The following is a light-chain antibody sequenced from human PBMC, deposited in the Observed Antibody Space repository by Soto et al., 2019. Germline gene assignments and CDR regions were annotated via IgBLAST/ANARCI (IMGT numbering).Light chain of an antibody. Sequence: DIQMTQSPSSLSASVGDRVTITCRASQSINSYLNWYQHKPGKAPKVLIYAASSLQSGVPSRFSGSGSGTDFTLTISSLQPEDFATYYCQQLNNYPLTFGGGTKVDIK. CDR2: AAS. CDR3: QQLNNYPLT. CDR1: QSINSY. J-gene: IGKJ4*01. V-gene: IGKV1-39*01.